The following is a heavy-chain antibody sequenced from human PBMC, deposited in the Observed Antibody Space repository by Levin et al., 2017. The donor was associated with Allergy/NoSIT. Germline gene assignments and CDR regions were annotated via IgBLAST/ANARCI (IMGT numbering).Heavy chain of an antibody. D-gene: IGHD1-14*01. CDR1: GFTFSSYA. CDR2: ISYDGSDK. Sequence: LSLTCAASGFTFSSYAMHWVRQAPGKGLEWVAFISYDGSDKYYADSVKGRFTISRDDSKNTLYLRVNSLRAEDTAAYYCAKEGPGRDFDYWGQGTLVAVSS. CDR3: AKEGPGRDFDY. J-gene: IGHJ4*02. V-gene: IGHV3-30*18.